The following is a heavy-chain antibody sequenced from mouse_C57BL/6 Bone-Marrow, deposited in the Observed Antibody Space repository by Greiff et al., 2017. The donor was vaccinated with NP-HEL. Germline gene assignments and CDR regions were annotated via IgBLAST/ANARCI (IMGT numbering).Heavy chain of an antibody. V-gene: IGHV1-26*01. CDR2: INPNNGGT. Sequence: EVQLQQSGPELVKPGASVKISCKASGYTFTDYYMNWVKQSHGKSLEWIGDINPNNGGTSYNQKFKGKATLSVDKSSSTAYMELRRLTSEDSAVYYCARSGIYGGTRGLFYYAMDYRGQGTSVTVSS. D-gene: IGHD1-1*02. J-gene: IGHJ4*01. CDR3: ARSGIYGGTRGLFYYAMDY. CDR1: GYTFTDYY.